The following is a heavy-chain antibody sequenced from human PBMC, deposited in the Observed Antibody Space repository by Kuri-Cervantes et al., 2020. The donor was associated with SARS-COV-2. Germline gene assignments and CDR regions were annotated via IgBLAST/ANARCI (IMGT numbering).Heavy chain of an antibody. CDR3: ARGRPLVDY. CDR1: SGSISTFY. Sequence: GSLRLSCSVSSGSISTFYWSWIRQFPGKRLEWIGYVYYTGVAKDNPSLKSRVTMSVDTSKNQFSLRLSSVTPADTAIYSCARGRPLVDYWGQGTLVTVSS. J-gene: IGHJ4*02. CDR2: VYYTGVA. V-gene: IGHV4-59*01.